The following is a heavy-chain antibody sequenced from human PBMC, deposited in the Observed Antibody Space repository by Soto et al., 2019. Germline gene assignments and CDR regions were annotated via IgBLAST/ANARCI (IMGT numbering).Heavy chain of an antibody. D-gene: IGHD4-17*01. CDR2: IYYSGST. V-gene: IGHV4-39*07. CDR1: GGSISSSSYY. CDR3: ARGGSSVGDYARPFDY. Sequence: SETLSLTCTVSGGSISSSSYYWGWIRQPPGKGLEWIGSIYYSGSTYYNPSLKSRVTISVDTSKNQFSLKLSSVTAADTALYYCARGGSSVGDYARPFDYWGQGTLVTVSS. J-gene: IGHJ4*02.